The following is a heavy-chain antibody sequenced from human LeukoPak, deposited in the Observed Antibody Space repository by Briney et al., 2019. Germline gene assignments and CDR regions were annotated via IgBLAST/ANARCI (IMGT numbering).Heavy chain of an antibody. CDR3: ARGFKYSSGWFLLDY. D-gene: IGHD6-19*01. CDR1: GFTFSSYG. CDR2: IYSGGST. J-gene: IGHJ4*02. Sequence: GGSLRLSCAASGFTFSSYGMSWVRQAPGKGLEWVSVIYSGGSTYYADSVKGRFTISRDNSKNTLYLQMNSLRAEDTAVYYCARGFKYSSGWFLLDYWGQGTLVTVSS. V-gene: IGHV3-53*01.